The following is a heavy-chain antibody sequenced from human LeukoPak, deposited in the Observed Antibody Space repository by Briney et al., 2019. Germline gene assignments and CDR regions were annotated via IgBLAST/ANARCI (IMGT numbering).Heavy chain of an antibody. CDR1: GFIFSSYE. Sequence: GGSLRLSCAASGFIFSSYEMIWFRQAPGKGLEFVSYISKSGSTKYYADSVRGRFTISRDDPNNSLYLQMSSLRAEDTALYYCTRRAARWQFDLWGRGTLLTVSS. CDR3: TRRAARWQFDL. CDR2: ISKSGSTK. V-gene: IGHV3-48*03. D-gene: IGHD5-24*01. J-gene: IGHJ2*01.